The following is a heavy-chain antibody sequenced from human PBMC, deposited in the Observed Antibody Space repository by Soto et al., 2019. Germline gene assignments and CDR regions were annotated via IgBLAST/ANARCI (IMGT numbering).Heavy chain of an antibody. CDR2: IIPIFGTA. D-gene: IGHD3-22*01. CDR1: GGTFSSYA. V-gene: IGHV1-69*13. CDR3: GFWDSSGYYSPPAF. J-gene: IGHJ4*02. Sequence: GHSVNVSCKASGGTFSSYAISWVRQAPGQGLEWMGGIIPIFGTANYAQKFQGRVTITADESTSTAYMELSSLRSEDTAVYYCGFWDSSGYYSPPAFCGQGTLVTGSA.